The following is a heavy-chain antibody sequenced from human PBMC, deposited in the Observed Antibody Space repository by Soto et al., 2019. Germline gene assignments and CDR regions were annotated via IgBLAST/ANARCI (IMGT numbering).Heavy chain of an antibody. V-gene: IGHV3-15*07. CDR1: GFTFSNAW. Sequence: GGSLRLSCAASGFTFSNAWMNWVRQAPGKGLEWVGRIKSKTDGGTTDYAAPVKGRFTISRDDSKNTLYLQMNSLKTEDTAVYYCTRIEYYDFWSGTYGMDVWGQGTTVTVSS. CDR2: IKSKTDGGTT. D-gene: IGHD3-3*01. J-gene: IGHJ6*02. CDR3: TRIEYYDFWSGTYGMDV.